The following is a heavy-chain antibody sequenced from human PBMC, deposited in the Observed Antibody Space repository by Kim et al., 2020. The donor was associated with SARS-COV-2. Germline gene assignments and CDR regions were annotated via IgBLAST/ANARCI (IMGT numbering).Heavy chain of an antibody. CDR3: ARGAFLSRKGLQQFDP. V-gene: IGHV1-46*01. Sequence: ASVKVSCKASGYTFTSYYMHWVRQAPGQGLEWMGIINPSGGSTSYAQKFQGRVTMTRDTSTSTVYMELSSLRSEDTAVYYCARGAFLSRKGLQQFDPWGQGTLVTVSS. J-gene: IGHJ5*02. CDR1: GYTFTSYY. CDR2: INPSGGST. D-gene: IGHD1-1*01.